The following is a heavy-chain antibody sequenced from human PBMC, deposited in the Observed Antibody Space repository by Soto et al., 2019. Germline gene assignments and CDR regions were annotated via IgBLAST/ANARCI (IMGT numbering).Heavy chain of an antibody. CDR2: INPNSGDT. J-gene: IGHJ6*02. CDR3: AKGGAIVAAGTRVYLYNAMDV. V-gene: IGHV1-2*02. D-gene: IGHD1-26*01. Sequence: QVQLVQSGTEVKRPGDSVKVSCKASGYTFTGYYVHWVRQAPGQGLEWMGWINPNSGDTYLAQRCRGRVTMNRDTYRGTAFMGLRGLTSDDTAEYYCAKGGAIVAAGTRVYLYNAMDVWGQGTTVTVSS. CDR1: GYTFTGYY.